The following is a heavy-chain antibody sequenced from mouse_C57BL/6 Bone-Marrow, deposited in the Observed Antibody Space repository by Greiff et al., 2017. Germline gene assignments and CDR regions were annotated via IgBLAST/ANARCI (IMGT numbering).Heavy chain of an antibody. CDR3: ARRCCWDWYFDV. CDR2: IYPGDGDT. Sequence: QVQLQQSGPELVKPGASVKISCKASGYAFSSSWMNWVKQRPGKGLEWIGRIYPGDGDTNYNGKFKGKATLTADKSSSTAYMQLSSLTSEDSAVYVCARRCCWDWYFDVWGTGTTVTVSS. D-gene: IGHD4-1*01. V-gene: IGHV1-82*01. CDR1: GYAFSSSW. J-gene: IGHJ1*03.